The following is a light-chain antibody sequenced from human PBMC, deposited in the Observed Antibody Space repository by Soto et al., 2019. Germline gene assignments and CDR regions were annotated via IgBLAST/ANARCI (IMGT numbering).Light chain of an antibody. Sequence: VVTQPPSVSGAPGQRVTISCTGSSYNIGAGYDVHWYQQLPGTAPKLLIYGNSNRHSWVPDRFSGSKSGTSASLAITGLQAEDEADYYCQSYDSSLSGWVFGGGTKLTVL. CDR3: QSYDSSLSGWV. V-gene: IGLV1-40*01. J-gene: IGLJ3*02. CDR2: GNS. CDR1: SYNIGAGYD.